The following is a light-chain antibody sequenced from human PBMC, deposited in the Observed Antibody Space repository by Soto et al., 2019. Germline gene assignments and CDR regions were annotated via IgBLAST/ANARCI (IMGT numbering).Light chain of an antibody. CDR1: NSDVGGYNY. Sequence: QSALTQPRSVSGSPGQSVTISCTGTNSDVGGYNYVSWYQQYPGKAPKLMISGVSERPSGVPDRFSGSKSGNTASLTISGLQAEDEADYYCCSYAGSYTFPYVFGTGTKLTVL. J-gene: IGLJ1*01. CDR2: GVS. V-gene: IGLV2-11*01. CDR3: CSYAGSYTFPYV.